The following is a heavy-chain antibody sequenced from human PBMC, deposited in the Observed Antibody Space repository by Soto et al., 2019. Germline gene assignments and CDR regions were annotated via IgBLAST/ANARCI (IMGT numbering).Heavy chain of an antibody. CDR3: AKFGIGIAVDVADDAFDI. CDR2: ISGSGGST. D-gene: IGHD6-19*01. CDR1: GFTFSSYA. Sequence: EVQLLESGGGLVQPGGSLRLSCAASGFTFSSYAMSWVRQAPGKGLEWVSAISGSGGSTYYADSVKGRFTISRDNSKNTLYLQMNSLSAEATAVYYCAKFGIGIAVDVADDAFDIWGQGTMVTVSS. V-gene: IGHV3-23*01. J-gene: IGHJ3*02.